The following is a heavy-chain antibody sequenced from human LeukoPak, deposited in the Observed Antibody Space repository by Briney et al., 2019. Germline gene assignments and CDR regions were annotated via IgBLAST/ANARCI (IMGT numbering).Heavy chain of an antibody. D-gene: IGHD3-22*01. Sequence: PGGSLRLSCAASGFTFSSYSMNWVRQAPGKGLEWVSSISSSSSYIYYADSVKGRFTISRDNAENSLYLQMNSLRAEDTAVYYCARGYTMIVVDHHYYYMDVWGKGTTVTISS. CDR1: GFTFSSYS. J-gene: IGHJ6*03. V-gene: IGHV3-21*01. CDR3: ARGYTMIVVDHHYYYMDV. CDR2: ISSSSSYI.